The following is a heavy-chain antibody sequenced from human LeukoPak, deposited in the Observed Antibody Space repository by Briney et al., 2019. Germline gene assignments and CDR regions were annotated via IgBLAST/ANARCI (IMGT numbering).Heavy chain of an antibody. CDR2: IYHSGST. V-gene: IGHV4-38-2*02. Sequence: PSETLSLTCAVSGYSISSGYYWGWIRQPPGKGLEWIGSIYHSGSTYYNPSLKSRGTISVDTSKNQFSLKLRSVTAADTAVYYCAREWSAFDIWGPGTMVTVS. D-gene: IGHD1-26*01. J-gene: IGHJ3*02. CDR1: GYSISSGYY. CDR3: AREWSAFDI.